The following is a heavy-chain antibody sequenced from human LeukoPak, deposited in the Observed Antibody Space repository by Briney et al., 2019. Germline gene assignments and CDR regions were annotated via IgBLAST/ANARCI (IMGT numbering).Heavy chain of an antibody. J-gene: IGHJ4*02. D-gene: IGHD3-3*01. CDR1: GYTFTSYY. CDR2: INPSSGST. V-gene: IGHV1-46*01. Sequence: ASVKVSCKASGYTFTSYYMHWVRQAPGQGLEWMGIINPSSGSTSYAQKFQGRVTMTRDTSTSTAYMELSSLRSEDTAVYYCARYSEIFGSDCWGQGTLVTVSS. CDR3: ARYSEIFGSDC.